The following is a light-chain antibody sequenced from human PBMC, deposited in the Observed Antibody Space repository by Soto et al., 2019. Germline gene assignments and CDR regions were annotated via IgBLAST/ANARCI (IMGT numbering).Light chain of an antibody. J-gene: IGLJ1*01. CDR1: SSDVGGYNF. CDR2: DVS. CDR3: CSYAGNYTYV. Sequence: QSALTQPRSVSGSPGQPVTISCTGPSSDVGGYNFVSWYQQHPDKAPQVMIYDVSKRPSGVPDRFSGSKSGNTASLTISGLQAEDEADYYCCSYAGNYTYVFGNGTKVTV. V-gene: IGLV2-11*01.